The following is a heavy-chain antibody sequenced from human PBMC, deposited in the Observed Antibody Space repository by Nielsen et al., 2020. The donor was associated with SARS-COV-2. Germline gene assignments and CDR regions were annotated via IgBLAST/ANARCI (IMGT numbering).Heavy chain of an antibody. V-gene: IGHV3-30*18. CDR1: GFTFSSYG. CDR3: AKGGRITIFGGGRNWFDP. J-gene: IGHJ5*02. Sequence: GESLKISCVASGFTFSSYGMHWVRQAPGKGLEWVAVISYDGSNKYYADSVKGRFTISRDNSKNTLYLQMNSLRAEDTAVYYCAKGGRITIFGGGRNWFDPWGQGTLVTVSS. CDR2: ISYDGSNK. D-gene: IGHD3-3*01.